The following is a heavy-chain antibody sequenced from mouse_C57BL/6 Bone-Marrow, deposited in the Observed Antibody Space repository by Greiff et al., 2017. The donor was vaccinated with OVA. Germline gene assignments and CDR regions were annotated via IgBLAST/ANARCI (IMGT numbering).Heavy chain of an antibody. Sequence: EVNVVESGGGLVQPGGSLKLSCAASGFTFSDYYMYWVRQTPEKRLEWVAYLSNGGGSTYYPDTVKGRFTISRDNAKNTLYLQMSRLKSEDTAMYYCARPVYDGYPYYYAMDYWGQGTSVTVSS. CDR3: ARPVYDGYPYYYAMDY. CDR2: LSNGGGST. J-gene: IGHJ4*01. D-gene: IGHD2-3*01. V-gene: IGHV5-12*01. CDR1: GFTFSDYY.